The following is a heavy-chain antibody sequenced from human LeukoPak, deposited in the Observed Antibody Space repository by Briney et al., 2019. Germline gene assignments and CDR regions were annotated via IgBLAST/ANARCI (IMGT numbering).Heavy chain of an antibody. CDR3: AREFGSGYDSGYFDY. CDR2: ISGSGGST. D-gene: IGHD5-12*01. J-gene: IGHJ4*02. CDR1: GFTFSTYG. Sequence: GGSLRLSCAASGFTFSTYGMSWVRQAPGKGLEWVSAISGSGGSTYYADSVKGRFTISRDNSKNTLYLQMNSLRAEDTAAYYCAREFGSGYDSGYFDYWGQGTLVTVSS. V-gene: IGHV3-23*01.